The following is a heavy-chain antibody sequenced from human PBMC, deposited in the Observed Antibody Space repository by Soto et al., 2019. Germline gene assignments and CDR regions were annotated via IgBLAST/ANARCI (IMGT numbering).Heavy chain of an antibody. V-gene: IGHV4-4*07. CDR2: IYTTGAT. CDR1: GDSISRKY. CDR3: AMTVIAPSPYLDH. Sequence: QVQLQESGPGLVKPSETLSLTCSVSGDSISRKYWSWLRQPAGVGLEWIGRIYTTGATNYNSSLKSRVSMSVDTSKNQFSLGLTSVTAADTAVYFCAMTVIAPSPYLDHWGQGLLVTVSS. J-gene: IGHJ4*02. D-gene: IGHD4-17*01.